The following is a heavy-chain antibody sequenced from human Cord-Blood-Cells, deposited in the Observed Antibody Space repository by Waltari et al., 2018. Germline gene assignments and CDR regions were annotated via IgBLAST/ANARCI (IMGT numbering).Heavy chain of an antibody. CDR3: ARAEITMIVVDYYYGMDV. Sequence: QVQLVQSGAEVKKPGASVKVSCKASGYTFTSYAMHWVRQAPGQRLEWMGWINAGNGNTKYSKKFQGRVTITRDTSASTAYMELSSLRSEDTAVYYCARAEITMIVVDYYYGMDVWGQGTTVTVSS. D-gene: IGHD3-22*01. CDR1: GYTFTSYA. V-gene: IGHV1-3*01. J-gene: IGHJ6*02. CDR2: INAGNGNT.